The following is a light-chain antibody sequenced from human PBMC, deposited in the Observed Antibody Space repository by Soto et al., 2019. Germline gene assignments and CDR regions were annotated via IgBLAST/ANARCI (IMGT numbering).Light chain of an antibody. J-gene: IGKJ1*01. CDR2: AAS. Sequence: DIPMTQSPSSLSASVGDRVSVTCRASQSISTFLNWYQQRPGEAPKLLIYAASSLQSGVPSRFSGSGSGADLTLTIGSLQPEDFATYYCQQSYTTPRTFGQGTKV. V-gene: IGKV1-39*01. CDR1: QSISTF. CDR3: QQSYTTPRT.